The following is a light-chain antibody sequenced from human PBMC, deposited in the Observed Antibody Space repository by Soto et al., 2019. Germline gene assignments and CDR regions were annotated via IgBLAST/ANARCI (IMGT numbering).Light chain of an antibody. J-gene: IGLJ1*01. CDR2: DVS. CDR3: SSYTSSITYV. V-gene: IGLV2-14*03. Sequence: QSVLTQPASVSGSPGQSITISCTGTSSDVGYFNHVSWYQQHPGKAPKLMIYDVSDRPSGVSNRFSGSKSANTASLTISGLQAEDEADYYCSSYTSSITYVFGTGTRSPS. CDR1: SSDVGYFNH.